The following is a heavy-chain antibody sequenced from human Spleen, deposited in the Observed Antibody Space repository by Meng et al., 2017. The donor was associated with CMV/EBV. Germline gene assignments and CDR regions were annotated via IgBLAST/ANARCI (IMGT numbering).Heavy chain of an antibody. CDR1: GFTFRNYW. V-gene: IGHV3-74*01. D-gene: IGHD2-2*01. J-gene: IGHJ6*02. Sequence: GESLKISCAASGFTFRNYWMHWVRQAPGKGLVWVSRINSDGSSTSYADSVKGRFTISRDNAINTLYLQMNSLRAEDTAVYYCARDIVVVPAAIASTYYYYYYGMDVWGQGTTVTVSS. CDR3: ARDIVVVPAAIASTYYYYYYGMDV. CDR2: INSDGSST.